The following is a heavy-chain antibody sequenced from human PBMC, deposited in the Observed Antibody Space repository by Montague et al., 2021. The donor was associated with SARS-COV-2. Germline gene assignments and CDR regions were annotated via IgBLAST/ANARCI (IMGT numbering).Heavy chain of an antibody. J-gene: IGHJ4*02. V-gene: IGHV4-59*01. CDR3: ARGFDY. CDR2: MYYSGST. Sequence: SETLSLTCTVSGGSISSYYWSWIRQPPGKGLDWIGFMYYSGSTNYNPSLKSRVTISLDTSKNQFSLKLSSVTAADTAVYYCARGFDYWGRGTLVTVSS. CDR1: GGSISSYY.